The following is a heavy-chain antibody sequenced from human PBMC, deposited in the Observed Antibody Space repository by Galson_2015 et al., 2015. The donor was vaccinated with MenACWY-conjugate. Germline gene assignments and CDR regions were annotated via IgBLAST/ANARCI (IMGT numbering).Heavy chain of an antibody. V-gene: IGHV3-23*01. Sequence: SLRLSCAASGFTFSSFGMSWVRQAPGKGLEWVSVIGGSEDGTYYADSVKGRFTISRDNLKSTVSLHMNSLRAEDTAIYYCAKDAGIGITMFGLVMSGVFDLWGQGTLVTVSS. J-gene: IGHJ5*02. CDR2: IGGSEDGT. D-gene: IGHD3-3*01. CDR1: GFTFSSFG. CDR3: AKDAGIGITMFGLVMSGVFDL.